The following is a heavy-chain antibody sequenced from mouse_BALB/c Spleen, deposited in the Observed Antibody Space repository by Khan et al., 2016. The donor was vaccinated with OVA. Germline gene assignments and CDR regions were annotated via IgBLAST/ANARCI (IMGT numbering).Heavy chain of an antibody. CDR3: ASNDGYDVDY. V-gene: IGHV14-3*02. Sequence: VQLKESGAELGKPGASVTLSCTASGFYIPGTYIHCVIQRPAQGLEWIGRFDPSNGNTTYDPTFQGKVTITADTSSNTVYLQLSCLTSEDTAVYYCASNDGYDVDYWGQGTSLTVSS. D-gene: IGHD2-2*01. CDR1: GFYIPGTY. J-gene: IGHJ2*02. CDR2: FDPSNGNT.